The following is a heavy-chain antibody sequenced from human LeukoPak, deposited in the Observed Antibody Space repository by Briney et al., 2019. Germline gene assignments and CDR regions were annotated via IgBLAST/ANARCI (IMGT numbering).Heavy chain of an antibody. V-gene: IGHV3-48*03. D-gene: IGHD6-6*01. Sequence: GGSLRLSCAASGFIFSDYEMNWFRQAPGKGLEWVSYISSLSNAIYYADSVKGRFTISRDNAKNSLYLQMNSLRVEDTALYCCARESVASRRVENWGQGTLVTVSS. CDR3: ARESVASRRVEN. CDR2: ISSLSNAI. J-gene: IGHJ4*02. CDR1: GFIFSDYE.